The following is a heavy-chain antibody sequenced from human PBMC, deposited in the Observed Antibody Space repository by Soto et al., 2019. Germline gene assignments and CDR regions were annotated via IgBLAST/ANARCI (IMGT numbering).Heavy chain of an antibody. V-gene: IGHV3-74*01. CDR1: GFTFSSYW. CDR3: TSGVYFGGAFDI. J-gene: IGHJ3*02. CDR2: LNSDVSST. D-gene: IGHD3-16*01. Sequence: EVQLVESGGGLVQPGGSLRLSCVASGFTFSSYWMHWVRQTPGKGPVWVSRLNSDVSSTSYADSVKGRFTISRDNAKNTLYLQMNSLRAEDTAVYYCTSGVYFGGAFDIWGQGTMVTVSS.